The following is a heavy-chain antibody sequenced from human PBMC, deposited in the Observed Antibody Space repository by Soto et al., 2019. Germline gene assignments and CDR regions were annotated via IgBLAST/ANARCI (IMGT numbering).Heavy chain of an antibody. D-gene: IGHD1-1*01. Sequence: ETLSLTCAVSGASVRSYHWSWIRQAAGKGLEWIGRVQMSGTTNYNPSLKTRVTMSLDTSKNEVSLRMTSVTAADTAVYFCAKDRSTMRWYDPWGQGILVTVSS. CDR2: VQMSGTT. V-gene: IGHV4-4*07. CDR3: AKDRSTMRWYDP. J-gene: IGHJ5*02. CDR1: GASVRSYH.